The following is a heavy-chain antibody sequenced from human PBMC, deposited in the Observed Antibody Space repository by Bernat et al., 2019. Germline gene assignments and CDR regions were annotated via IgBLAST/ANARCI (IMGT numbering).Heavy chain of an antibody. CDR1: GGSSSGYY. D-gene: IGHD3-3*01. V-gene: IGHV4-34*01. Sequence: QVQLQQWGAGLLKPSETLSLTCAVYGGSSSGYYWSWIRQPPGKGLEWIGEINHSGSTNYNPSLKSRVTISVDTSKNQFSLKLSSVTAADTAVYYCARALRFLFSYGMDVWGQGTTVTVSS. J-gene: IGHJ6*02. CDR3: ARALRFLFSYGMDV. CDR2: INHSGST.